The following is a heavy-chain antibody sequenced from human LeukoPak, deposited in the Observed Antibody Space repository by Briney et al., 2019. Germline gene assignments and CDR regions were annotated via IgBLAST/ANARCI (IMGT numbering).Heavy chain of an antibody. CDR1: GGSISSYY. CDR2: IYYSGST. Sequence: PSETLSLTCTVYGGSISSYYWSWIRQPPGKGLEWIGYIYYSGSTYYNPSLKSRVTISVDTSKNQFSLKLSSVTAADTAVYYCARGFLEWLPIDYWGQGTLVTVSS. V-gene: IGHV4-30-4*08. J-gene: IGHJ4*02. CDR3: ARGFLEWLPIDY. D-gene: IGHD3-3*01.